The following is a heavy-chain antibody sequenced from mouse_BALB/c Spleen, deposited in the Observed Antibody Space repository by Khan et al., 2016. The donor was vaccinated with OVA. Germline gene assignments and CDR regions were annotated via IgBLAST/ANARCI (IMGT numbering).Heavy chain of an antibody. V-gene: IGHV5-4*02. CDR1: GFTFSDYY. D-gene: IGHD2-14*01. J-gene: IGHJ3*01. CDR3: ARGGYGAFGY. Sequence: EVELVESGGGLVKPGGSLKLSCAASGFTFSDYYMYWVRQTPEKRLEWVATISDGGSYTYFPDSVEGRFTIYRVNAKNNLSLNLISRKAEDTAMYYCARGGYGAFGYGGQGTLVTVSA. CDR2: ISDGGSYT.